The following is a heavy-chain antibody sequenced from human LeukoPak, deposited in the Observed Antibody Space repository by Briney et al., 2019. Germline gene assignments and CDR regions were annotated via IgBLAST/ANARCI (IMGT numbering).Heavy chain of an antibody. CDR3: AKGIYSSGWYSWFDP. D-gene: IGHD6-19*01. V-gene: IGHV3-21*04. Sequence: GGSLRLSCAASGFTFSSYSLNWVRQAPGKGLEWVSSISSTSNYRYYADSVKGRFTISRDNAKNSVYLQMNSLRAEDTAVYYCAKGIYSSGWYSWFDPWGQGTLVTVSS. CDR2: ISSTSNYR. J-gene: IGHJ5*02. CDR1: GFTFSSYS.